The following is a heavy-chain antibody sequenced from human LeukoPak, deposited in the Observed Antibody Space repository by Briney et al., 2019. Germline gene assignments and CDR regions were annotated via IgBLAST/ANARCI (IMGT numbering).Heavy chain of an antibody. CDR2: ISCSGSDT. CDR1: GFPFMRHA. Sequence: PGGSLRLSCAASGFPFMRHAMAWVRQPPGKGLQWVSSISCSGSDTYYAESVKGRFTTSRDNSRDMLYLQMNGLTFEDTAFYYCVRASPPGEDAYSSLAYWGQGALVTVSS. D-gene: IGHD2-21*01. V-gene: IGHV3-23*01. CDR3: VRASPPGEDAYSSLAY. J-gene: IGHJ4*02.